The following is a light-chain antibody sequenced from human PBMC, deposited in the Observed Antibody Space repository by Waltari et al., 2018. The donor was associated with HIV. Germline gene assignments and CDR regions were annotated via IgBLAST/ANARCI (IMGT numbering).Light chain of an antibody. Sequence: EIVLTQSPATLSLSPGERATLSCRASQSVNSYLAWYQQKLGQAPRLLIYDSSNRATGIPARFSGSGSGTDFTLTISSLEPEDFAVYYCQQRTSWPITFGQGTRLEI. V-gene: IGKV3-11*01. J-gene: IGKJ5*01. CDR2: DSS. CDR3: QQRTSWPIT. CDR1: QSVNSY.